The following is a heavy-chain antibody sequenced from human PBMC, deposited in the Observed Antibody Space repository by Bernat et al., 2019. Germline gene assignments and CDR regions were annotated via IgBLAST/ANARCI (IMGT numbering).Heavy chain of an antibody. D-gene: IGHD1-14*01. J-gene: IGHJ6*02. CDR1: GFTFSSYA. CDR3: AKTRNLVFYGMDV. Sequence: EVQLLESGGGLVQPGGSLGLSCVAPGFTFSSYAMNWVRHAPGKGLQWVSGSSGSGDNTYYTDSVKGRFTISRDNSKNMLFLLMNSLRAEDTAVYYCAKTRNLVFYGMDVWGQGTTVTVSS. CDR2: SSGSGDNT. V-gene: IGHV3-23*01.